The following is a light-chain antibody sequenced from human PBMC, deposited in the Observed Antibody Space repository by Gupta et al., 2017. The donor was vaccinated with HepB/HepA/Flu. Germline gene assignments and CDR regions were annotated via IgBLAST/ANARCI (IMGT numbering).Light chain of an antibody. J-gene: IGLJ2*01. V-gene: IGLV2-23*02. Sequence: HSALTQSASVSGSPGQSITISCTGSSSDVGSSNLVSWYQQRPGNAPKLLIYKVSKRPSAVSSRFSGSKSGNTASLTISGLQAEDEAEYYCCSYAGTTTYVLFGGGTKLTVL. CDR3: CSYAGTTTYVL. CDR2: KVS. CDR1: SSDVGSSNL.